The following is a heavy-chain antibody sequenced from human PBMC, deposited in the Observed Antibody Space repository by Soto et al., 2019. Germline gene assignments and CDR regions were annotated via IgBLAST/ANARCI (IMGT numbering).Heavy chain of an antibody. CDR2: IYHSGST. J-gene: IGHJ4*02. CDR1: GGSISSGGYS. D-gene: IGHD3-16*01. CDR3: AGGIASRGLGY. V-gene: IGHV4-30-2*01. Sequence: QLQLQESGSGLVKPSQTLSLTCAVSGGSISSGGYSWSWIRQPPGKGLEWIGYIYHSGSTYYNPAVKRRVTISLGRSKNQFALRLSSVTAAGTAAYECAGGIASRGLGYWGQGT.